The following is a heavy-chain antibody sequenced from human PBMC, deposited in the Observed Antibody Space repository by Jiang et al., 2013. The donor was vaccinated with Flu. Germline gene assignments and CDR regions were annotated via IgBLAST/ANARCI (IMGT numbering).Heavy chain of an antibody. V-gene: IGHV4-39*01. D-gene: IGHD1-26*01. CDR3: ARHTVGALGY. Sequence: GSGLVKPSETLSLTCTVSGGSISSSSYYWGWIRQPPGKGLEWIGSIYYSGSTYYNPSLKSRVTISVDTSKNQFSLKLSSVTAADTAVYYCARHTVGALGYWGQGTLGHRLL. CDR2: IYYSGST. J-gene: IGHJ4*02. CDR1: GGSISSSSYY.